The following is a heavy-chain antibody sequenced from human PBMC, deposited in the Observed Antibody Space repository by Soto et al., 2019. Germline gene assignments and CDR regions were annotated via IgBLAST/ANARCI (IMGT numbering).Heavy chain of an antibody. D-gene: IGHD4-17*01. V-gene: IGHV3-33*01. Sequence: QMQLVESGGGVVQPGRSLRLSCAASGFTFRSYGIHWVRQAPGKGLEWGALIWFDGRKKYYVDSVKGRFAVSRDNSKNTLYLQMNSLRVEDTAVYYCARDRLVTYGYGMDVWGPGTTVTVSS. CDR2: IWFDGRKK. CDR3: ARDRLVTYGYGMDV. CDR1: GFTFRSYG. J-gene: IGHJ6*02.